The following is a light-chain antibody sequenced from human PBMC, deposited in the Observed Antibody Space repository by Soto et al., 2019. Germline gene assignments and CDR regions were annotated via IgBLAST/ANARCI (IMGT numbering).Light chain of an antibody. V-gene: IGKV1-9*01. CDR2: AAS. J-gene: IGKJ3*01. CDR1: QGISNY. CDR3: QQVNSSPFT. Sequence: DIQLTQSPSFLSASIGERVTITCRASQGISNYLAWYQQKPGKAPKLLIFAASTLQSGFPSRFSGSGSGTECTLTISSLQPEDFATYWCQQVNSSPFTFGPGTKVDIK.